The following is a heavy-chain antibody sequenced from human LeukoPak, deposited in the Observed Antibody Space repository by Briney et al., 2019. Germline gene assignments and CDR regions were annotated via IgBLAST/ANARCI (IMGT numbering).Heavy chain of an antibody. J-gene: IGHJ3*02. CDR1: GYTFTSNH. Sequence: GASVKGSSTASGYTFTSNHMRWVRQAPGQGLEWVGVITASGHYTRYAQNFQGRVTMTRDTSTSTVYMELSSLRSEDTALYFCARDGTNYTFDIWGQGKMVTVSS. CDR2: ITASGHYT. D-gene: IGHD1-1*01. CDR3: ARDGTNYTFDI. V-gene: IGHV1-46*01.